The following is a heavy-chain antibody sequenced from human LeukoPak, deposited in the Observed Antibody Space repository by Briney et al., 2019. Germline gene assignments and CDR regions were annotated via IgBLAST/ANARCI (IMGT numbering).Heavy chain of an antibody. D-gene: IGHD5-12*01. CDR1: GFTFSSYG. V-gene: IGHV3-30*18. Sequence: GGSLRLYCAASGFTFSSYGMHWVRQAPGKGLEWVAVISYDGSNKYHADSVKGRFTISRDNSKNTLYLQMNSLRAEDTAVYYCAKDEVNSGYDFYFDYWGQGTLVTVSS. J-gene: IGHJ4*02. CDR2: ISYDGSNK. CDR3: AKDEVNSGYDFYFDY.